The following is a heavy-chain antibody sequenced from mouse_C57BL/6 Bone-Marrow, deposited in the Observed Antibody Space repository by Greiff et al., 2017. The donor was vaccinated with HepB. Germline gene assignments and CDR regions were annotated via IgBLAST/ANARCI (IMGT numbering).Heavy chain of an antibody. V-gene: IGHV3-8*01. J-gene: IGHJ1*03. CDR2: ISYSGST. D-gene: IGHD1-1*01. Sequence: EVKLVESGPGLAKPSQTLSLTCSVTGYSITSDYWNWIRKFPGNKLEYMGYISYSGSTYYNPSLKSRISITRDTSKNQYYLQLNSVTTEDTATYYCARRHYYGSSPWYFDVWGTGTTVTVSS. CDR3: ARRHYYGSSPWYFDV. CDR1: GYSITSDY.